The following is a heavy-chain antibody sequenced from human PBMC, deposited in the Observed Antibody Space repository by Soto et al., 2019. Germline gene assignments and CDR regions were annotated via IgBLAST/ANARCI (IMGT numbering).Heavy chain of an antibody. CDR3: ARDIQIAAGYYFDY. CDR1: GFTFSSYW. Sequence: EVQLVESGGGLVQPGGSLRLSCAASGFTFSSYWMSWVRQSPGKVLVWVANIKQDGSEKYYVESVKGRFTISRDNAKNSLSLPMNSLRAEDTAVYYCARDIQIAAGYYFDYGGQGTLVTVSS. CDR2: IKQDGSEK. D-gene: IGHD6-13*01. V-gene: IGHV3-7*01. J-gene: IGHJ4*02.